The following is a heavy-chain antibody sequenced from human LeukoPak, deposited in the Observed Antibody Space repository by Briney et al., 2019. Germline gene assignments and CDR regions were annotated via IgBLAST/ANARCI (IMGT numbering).Heavy chain of an antibody. V-gene: IGHV4-34*01. CDR1: GGSFSGYY. J-gene: IGHJ4*02. Sequence: PSETLSLTCAVYGGSFSGYYWSWIRQPPGKGLEWIGEINHGGSTNYNPSLNSRVTISVDMSKNQFSLKLRSVTAADTGVYYCARAGGGSSSPFDYWGQGTLVTVSS. CDR3: ARAGGGSSSPFDY. CDR2: INHGGST. D-gene: IGHD6-6*01.